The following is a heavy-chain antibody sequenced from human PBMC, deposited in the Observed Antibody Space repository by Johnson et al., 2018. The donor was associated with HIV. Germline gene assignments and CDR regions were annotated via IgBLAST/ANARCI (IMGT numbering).Heavy chain of an antibody. D-gene: IGHD4-11*01. CDR3: ARDYRGALDI. CDR1: GLTFSDYY. CDR2: ISSSGSSR. V-gene: IGHV3-11*01. J-gene: IGHJ3*02. Sequence: QVQLVEYGGGLVQPGGSLIVSCEASGLTFSDYYMSWIRQAPGKGLEWVSYISSSGSSRYYADSVKGRFTITRDNVKNSLYMQMNSLRVEDTAVYFCARDYRGALDIWGQGTMVTVSS.